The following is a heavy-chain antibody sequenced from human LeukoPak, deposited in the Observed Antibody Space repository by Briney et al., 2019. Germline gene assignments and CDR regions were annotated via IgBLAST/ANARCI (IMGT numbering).Heavy chain of an antibody. V-gene: IGHV3-15*01. J-gene: IGHJ5*02. CDR1: GFTFSNAW. CDR3: AKDQSGYNYGWFDP. Sequence: PGGSLRLSCAASGFTFSNAWMSWVRQAPGKGLEWVGRIKSKTNGGTTDYAAPVKGRFTISRDDSKNTLYLQMNSLRAEDTALYYCAKDQSGYNYGWFDPWGQGTLVTVSS. CDR2: IKSKTNGGTT. D-gene: IGHD5-18*01.